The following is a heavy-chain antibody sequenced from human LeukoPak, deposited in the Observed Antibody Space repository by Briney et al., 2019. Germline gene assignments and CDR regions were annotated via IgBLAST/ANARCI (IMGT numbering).Heavy chain of an antibody. CDR3: ARVVAAAGNNWFDP. Sequence: SETLSLTCAVHGGSFSGYYWTWIRQPPGKGLEWIGEINHSGSSNYNPSLKSRITISVDTSKNQFSLKLNSVTAADTAVYYCARVVAAAGNNWFDPWGQGTLVTVSS. J-gene: IGHJ5*02. CDR1: GGSFSGYY. CDR2: INHSGSS. D-gene: IGHD6-13*01. V-gene: IGHV4-34*01.